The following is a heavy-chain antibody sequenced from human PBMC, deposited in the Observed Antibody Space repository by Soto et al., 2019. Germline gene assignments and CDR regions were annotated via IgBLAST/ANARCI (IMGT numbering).Heavy chain of an antibody. CDR2: ISAYNGNT. CDR1: GYTFTSYG. CDR3: ARVVYSSRPLAQLVFYYGMDV. V-gene: IGHV1-18*04. Sequence: ASVKVSCKASGYTFTSYGISWVRQAPGQGLEWMGWISAYNGNTNYAQKLQGRVTMTTDTSTSTAYMELRSLRSDDTAVYYCARVVYSSRPLAQLVFYYGMDVWGQGTTVTSP. D-gene: IGHD6-13*01. J-gene: IGHJ6*02.